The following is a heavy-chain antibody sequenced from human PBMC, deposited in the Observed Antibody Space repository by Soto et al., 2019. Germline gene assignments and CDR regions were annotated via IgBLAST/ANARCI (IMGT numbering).Heavy chain of an antibody. V-gene: IGHV3-23*01. Sequence: GGSLRLSCAASGFTFSSYAMSWVRQAPGKGLEWVSTISGSGSKTYYADSVKGRFTISKDNSKSTLNLQMNSLRAEDTAVYYCAKDESRYYDSSGYPWGQGALVTVSS. CDR2: ISGSGSKT. CDR1: GFTFSSYA. J-gene: IGHJ5*02. CDR3: AKDESRYYDSSGYP. D-gene: IGHD3-22*01.